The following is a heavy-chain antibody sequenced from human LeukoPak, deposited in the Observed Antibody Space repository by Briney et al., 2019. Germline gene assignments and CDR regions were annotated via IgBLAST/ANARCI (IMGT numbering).Heavy chain of an antibody. CDR1: GFTFSSYA. Sequence: GGSLRLSCAASGFTFSSYAMSWVRQAPGKGLEWVSGISGSGDNTYYADSVKGRFTISRDNSKNTLYVQVNSLGTEDTAAYYCAKVGCSSTSCPSDYWGQGTLVTVSS. CDR3: AKVGCSSTSCPSDY. CDR2: ISGSGDNT. J-gene: IGHJ4*02. V-gene: IGHV3-23*01. D-gene: IGHD2-2*01.